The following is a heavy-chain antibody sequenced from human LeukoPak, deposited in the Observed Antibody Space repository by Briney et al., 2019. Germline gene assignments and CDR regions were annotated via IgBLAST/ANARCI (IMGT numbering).Heavy chain of an antibody. Sequence: GESLRLSCTASGFTFSFYMMNWVRQAPGKGLEWVSSISTSSSHIYYADSLKGRFTVSRDNPKNSLYLEMNNLRAEDTAVYYCARDYNWKDKTFDLWGPGTLVTVSS. D-gene: IGHD1-20*01. J-gene: IGHJ4*02. V-gene: IGHV3-21*01. CDR3: ARDYNWKDKTFDL. CDR1: GFTFSFYM. CDR2: ISTSSSHI.